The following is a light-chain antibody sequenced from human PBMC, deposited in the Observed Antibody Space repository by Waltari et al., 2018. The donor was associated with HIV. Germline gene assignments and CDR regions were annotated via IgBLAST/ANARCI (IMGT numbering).Light chain of an antibody. Sequence: QSALTQPASVSGSPGQSITISCTGTSSDVGGYNYVSWYQQYPGKAPKFMIYEVSNRPSGVSYRFSGSKSGSTASLTISGLQAEDEADYYCSSYTSSSTRVFGTGTKVTVL. CDR2: EVS. J-gene: IGLJ1*01. V-gene: IGLV2-14*01. CDR1: SSDVGGYNY. CDR3: SSYTSSSTRV.